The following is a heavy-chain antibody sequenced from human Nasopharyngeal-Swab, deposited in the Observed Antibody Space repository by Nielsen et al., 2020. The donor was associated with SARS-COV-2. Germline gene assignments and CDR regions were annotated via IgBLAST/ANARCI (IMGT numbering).Heavy chain of an antibody. CDR2: INPSGGST. V-gene: IGHV1-46*01. CDR3: ARDYSSHRAFDY. D-gene: IGHD6-13*01. J-gene: IGHJ4*02. Sequence: WVRQAPGQGLEWMGIINPSGGSTSYAQKFQGRVTMTRDTSTSTVYVELSSLRSEDTAVYYCARDYSSHRAFDYWGQGTLVTVSS.